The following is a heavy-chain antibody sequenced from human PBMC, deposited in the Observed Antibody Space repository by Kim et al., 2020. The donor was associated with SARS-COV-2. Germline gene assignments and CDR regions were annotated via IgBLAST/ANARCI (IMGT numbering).Heavy chain of an antibody. CDR2: ISGSGGST. V-gene: IGHV3-23*01. D-gene: IGHD4-17*01. J-gene: IGHJ4*02. CDR3: AKEVTPTTVVMARGYFDY. CDR1: GFTFSSYA. Sequence: GGSLRLSCAASGFTFSSYAMSWVRQAPGKGLEWVSAISGSGGSTYYADSVKGRFTISRDKSKNTLYLQMNSLRAEDTAVYYCAKEVTPTTVVMARGYFDYWGQGTLVTVSS.